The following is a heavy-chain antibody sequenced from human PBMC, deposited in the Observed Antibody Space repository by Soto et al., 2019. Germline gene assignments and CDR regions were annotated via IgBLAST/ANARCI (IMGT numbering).Heavy chain of an antibody. J-gene: IGHJ4*02. CDR2: IIPILGTA. CDR1: GGTFSSYT. Sequence: SVKVSCKASGGTFSSYTINWVRQAPGQGLEWMGRIIPILGTANYAQKFQGRVTITADKSTSTAYMELSSLRSEDTAVYYCAILQWNDGGGRYFDYWGQGTLVTVST. CDR3: AILQWNDGGGRYFDY. D-gene: IGHD1-1*01. V-gene: IGHV1-69*08.